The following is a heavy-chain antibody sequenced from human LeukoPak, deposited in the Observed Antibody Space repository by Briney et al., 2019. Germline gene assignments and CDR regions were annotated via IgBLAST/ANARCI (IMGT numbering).Heavy chain of an antibody. Sequence: SGTLSLTCAVSGGSISSSNWWSWVRQPPGKGLEWIGSIYHSGSTYYNPSLKSRVTISVDTSKNQFSLKLSSVTAADTAVYYCARGGDIVVVVAATDYWGQGTLVTVSS. D-gene: IGHD2-15*01. V-gene: IGHV4-4*02. CDR1: GGSISSSNW. J-gene: IGHJ4*02. CDR2: IYHSGST. CDR3: ARGGDIVVVVAATDY.